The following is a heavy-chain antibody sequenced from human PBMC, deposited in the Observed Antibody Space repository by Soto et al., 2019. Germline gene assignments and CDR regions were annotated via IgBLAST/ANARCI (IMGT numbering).Heavy chain of an antibody. CDR2: ISSSSSYR. CDR3: ASITPRNWFDP. J-gene: IGHJ5*02. CDR1: GFTFSSYS. Sequence: GGSLRLSCAASGFTFSSYSMNWARQAPGKGLEWVSSISSSSSYRYYADSVKGRFTISRDNAKNSLYLQMNSLRAEDTAVYYCASITPRNWFDPWGQGTLVTVSS. V-gene: IGHV3-21*01. D-gene: IGHD3-10*01.